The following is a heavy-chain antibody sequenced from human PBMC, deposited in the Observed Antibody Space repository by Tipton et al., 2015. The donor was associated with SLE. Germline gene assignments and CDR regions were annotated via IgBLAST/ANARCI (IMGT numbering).Heavy chain of an antibody. J-gene: IGHJ5*02. CDR3: ARGHIGWGFDP. V-gene: IGHV4-59*12. Sequence: TLSLTCTVSSGSISSYYWSWIRQPPGKGLEWIGYIYYSGSPNYNPSLKSRVTISVDKAKNQFSLKLTSVTAADTAVYYCARGHIGWGFDPWGQGTLVTVSS. D-gene: IGHD1-26*01. CDR1: SGSISSYY. CDR2: IYYSGSP.